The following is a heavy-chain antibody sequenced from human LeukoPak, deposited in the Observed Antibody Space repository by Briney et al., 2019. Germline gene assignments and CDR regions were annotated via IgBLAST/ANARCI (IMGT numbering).Heavy chain of an antibody. CDR3: ARDGDYYYGSGSYGGRAFDS. CDR1: GGTFSSYA. D-gene: IGHD3-10*01. CDR2: IIPIFGTA. Sequence: GASVKVSCKASGGTFSSYAISWVRQAPGQGLEWMGGIIPIFGTANYAQTFQGRVTITADESTSTAYMELSSLRSEDTAVYYCARDGDYYYGSGSYGGRAFDSWGQGTMVTVSS. V-gene: IGHV1-69*13. J-gene: IGHJ3*02.